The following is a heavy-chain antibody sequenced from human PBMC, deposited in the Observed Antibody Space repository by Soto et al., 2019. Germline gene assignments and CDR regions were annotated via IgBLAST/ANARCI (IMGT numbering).Heavy chain of an antibody. J-gene: IGHJ4*02. V-gene: IGHV1-2*02. D-gene: IGHD3-10*01. CDR3: ARGFGSSWFDY. CDR2: MSTSSGGT. CDR1: GYTFTANY. Sequence: GASVKVSCKPSGYTFTANYIHWVRQAPGQGLEWMGWMSTSSGGTRFAEKFQGRVTLTRDTSISTAYMELTTSTLDDTAVYYCARGFGSSWFDYWGQGTLVTVSS.